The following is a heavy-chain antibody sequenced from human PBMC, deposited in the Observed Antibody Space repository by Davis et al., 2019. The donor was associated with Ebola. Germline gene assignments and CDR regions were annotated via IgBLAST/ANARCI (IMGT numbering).Heavy chain of an antibody. CDR3: ARDRGLTMVQGRGWFDP. V-gene: IGHV3-33*01. CDR1: GFTFSSYG. D-gene: IGHD3-10*01. Sequence: PSETLSLTCAASGFTFSSYGMHWVRQAPGKGLEWVAVIWYDGSNKYYADSVKGRFTISRDNSKNTLYLQMNSLRAEDTAVYYCARDRGLTMVQGRGWFDPWGQGTLVTVSS. J-gene: IGHJ5*02. CDR2: IWYDGSNK.